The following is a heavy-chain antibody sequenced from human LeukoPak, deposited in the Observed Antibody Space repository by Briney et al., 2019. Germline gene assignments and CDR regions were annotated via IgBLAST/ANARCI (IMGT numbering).Heavy chain of an antibody. CDR3: AKQGCPNGVCFSYYYYMDV. D-gene: IGHD2-8*01. J-gene: IGHJ6*03. V-gene: IGHV3-23*01. CDR1: GFTFSRYG. CDR2: ISGSGGST. Sequence: GGSLRLSCAASGFTFSRYGMSWVRQAPGKGLEWVSAISGSGGSTYYADSVKGRFTISRDNSKNTLYLQMNSLRAEDTAVYYCAKQGCPNGVCFSYYYYMDVWGKGTTVTVSS.